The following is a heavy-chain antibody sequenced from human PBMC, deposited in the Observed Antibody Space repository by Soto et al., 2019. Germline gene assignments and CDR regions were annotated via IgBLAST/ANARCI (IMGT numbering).Heavy chain of an antibody. CDR1: GFTFSSYA. D-gene: IGHD3-3*01. CDR2: ISGSGGST. J-gene: IGHJ4*02. Sequence: EVQLLESGGGLVQPGGSLRLSCAASGFTFSSYAMSWVRQAPGKGLEWVSAISGSGGSTYYADSVKGRFTISRDNSKNTLYQQMNSLRGEDTAVYYCAKAHDFWRPRYDYWGQGALVTVSS. CDR3: AKAHDFWRPRYDY. V-gene: IGHV3-23*01.